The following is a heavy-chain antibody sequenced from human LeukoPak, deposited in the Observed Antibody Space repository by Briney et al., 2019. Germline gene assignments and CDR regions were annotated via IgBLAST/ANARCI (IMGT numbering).Heavy chain of an antibody. CDR2: INRDGSEK. Sequence: PGGSLRLSCAASGFTFSTYWMSWVRQAPGKGLEWVANINRDGSEKYYGDSVKGRFTISRDNAENSLFPQMNSLRADDTAVYYCAKWGPYCNSNYCPALDYWGQGALVTVSS. J-gene: IGHJ4*02. V-gene: IGHV3-7*01. CDR1: GFTFSTYW. D-gene: IGHD2/OR15-2a*01. CDR3: AKWGPYCNSNYCPALDY.